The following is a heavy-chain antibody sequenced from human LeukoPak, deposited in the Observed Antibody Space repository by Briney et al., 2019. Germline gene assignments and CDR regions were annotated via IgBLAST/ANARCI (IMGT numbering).Heavy chain of an antibody. D-gene: IGHD1-26*01. J-gene: IGHJ4*02. Sequence: GGSLRLSCAASGFTFTIFGLNWVRQAPGKGPEWVSYIDARSGITYYADSVQGRFTLSRDNARESVFLQMDSLRVDDTAVYYCARDSGDYSSPVDYWGQGTMVTVSS. CDR1: GFTFTIFG. CDR3: ARDSGDYSSPVDY. V-gene: IGHV3-48*01. CDR2: IDARSGIT.